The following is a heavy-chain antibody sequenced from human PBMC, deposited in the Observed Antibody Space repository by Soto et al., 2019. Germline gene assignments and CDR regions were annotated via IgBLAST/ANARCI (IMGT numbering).Heavy chain of an antibody. Sequence: QVQVVESGGGVVQPGRSLRLSCAASGFTFSRHAIHWVRQAPGKGLEWVAQIWYDGSNKYYADSVKGRFTISRDNSMNTVYVQMDSLRVEDTAVYYGAGGVQSRAPYALDVWGQGTSVTVSS. CDR3: AGGVQSRAPYALDV. V-gene: IGHV3-33*01. CDR1: GFTFSRHA. D-gene: IGHD6-19*01. CDR2: IWYDGSNK. J-gene: IGHJ6*02.